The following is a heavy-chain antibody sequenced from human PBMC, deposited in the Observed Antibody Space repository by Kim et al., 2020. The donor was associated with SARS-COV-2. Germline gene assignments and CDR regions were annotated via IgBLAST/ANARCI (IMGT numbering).Heavy chain of an antibody. V-gene: IGHV4-31*03. D-gene: IGHD5-18*01. J-gene: IGHJ3*02. CDR2: IYYSGST. Sequence: SETLSLTCTVSGGSISSGGYYWSWIRQHPGKGLEWIGYIYYSGSTYYNPSLKSRVTISVDTSKNQFSLKLSSVTAADTAVYYCARDAKDTARADSHSESDAFDIWGQGTMVTVSS. CDR3: ARDAKDTARADSHSESDAFDI. CDR1: GGSISSGGYY.